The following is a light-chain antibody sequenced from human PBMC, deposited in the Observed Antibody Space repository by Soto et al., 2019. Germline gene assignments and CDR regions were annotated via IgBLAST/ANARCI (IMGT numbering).Light chain of an antibody. CDR3: QQYNNYLWT. CDR2: DAS. Sequence: DIPMTQSPSTLSASVGDRVTITCRASQSINTWLAWYQQKPGKAPNLLIYDASNLETGVPSRFNGSGSGTEFSLTISSLEPDDFATYYCQQYNNYLWTFGQGTKVEVK. J-gene: IGKJ1*01. CDR1: QSINTW. V-gene: IGKV1-5*01.